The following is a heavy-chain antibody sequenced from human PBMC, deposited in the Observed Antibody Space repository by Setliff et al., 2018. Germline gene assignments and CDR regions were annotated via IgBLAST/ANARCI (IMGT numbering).Heavy chain of an antibody. CDR3: ARTRQGGFLEWAPFDF. J-gene: IGHJ4*01. CDR2: IYSNGNT. Sequence: SETLSLTCSVSNGFIIDHWWTWIRQPAGKGLEWIGKIYSNGNTEYNPSLKNRVTISVDKSSNQFSLELYSVNAADTAVYYCARTRQGGFLEWAPFDFWGRGMLVTVSS. V-gene: IGHV4-4*07. D-gene: IGHD3-3*01. CDR1: NGFIIDHW.